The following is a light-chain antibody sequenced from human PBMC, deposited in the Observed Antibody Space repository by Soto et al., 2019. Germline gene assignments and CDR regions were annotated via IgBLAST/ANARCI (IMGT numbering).Light chain of an antibody. J-gene: IGKJ4*02. CDR2: GAS. V-gene: IGKV3-20*01. CDR1: QSVSSY. CDR3: QQDGSLPRK. Sequence: TAFTQAPSTLSPSQLDTATLSCRASQSVSSYLAWYQQKPGQAHRLLIYGASTRATGIPDRFSGSGSGTDFTLTISRLEPEDFAVYYCQQDGSLPRKFGEGTKVEIK.